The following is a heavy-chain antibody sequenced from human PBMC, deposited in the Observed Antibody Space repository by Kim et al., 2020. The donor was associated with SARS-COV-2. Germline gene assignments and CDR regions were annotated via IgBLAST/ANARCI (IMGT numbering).Heavy chain of an antibody. V-gene: IGHV1-46*01. CDR2: INPCGGST. J-gene: IGHJ6*02. Sequence: ASVKVSCKASGYTFTSYYMHWVRQAPGQGLEWMGIINPCGGSTSYAQKFQGRVTMTRDTSTSTVYMELSSLRSEDTAVYYCARTPHDYDYDYGLDGWGQGTTVTVSS. CDR1: GYTFTSYY. D-gene: IGHD2-15*01. CDR3: ARTPHDYDYDYGLDG.